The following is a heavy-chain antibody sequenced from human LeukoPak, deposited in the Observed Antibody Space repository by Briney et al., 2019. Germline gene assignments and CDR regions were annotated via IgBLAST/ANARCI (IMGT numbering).Heavy chain of an antibody. V-gene: IGHV1-18*01. Sequence: ASVKVSCKASGYTFTSYGIRWVRQAPGQGLEWMGWISAYNGNTNYAQKLQGRVTMTTDTSTSTAYMELRSLRSDDTAVYYCARRRRSYDSSGQDYWGQGTLVTVSS. CDR3: ARRRRSYDSSGQDY. CDR1: GYTFTSYG. CDR2: ISAYNGNT. D-gene: IGHD3-22*01. J-gene: IGHJ4*02.